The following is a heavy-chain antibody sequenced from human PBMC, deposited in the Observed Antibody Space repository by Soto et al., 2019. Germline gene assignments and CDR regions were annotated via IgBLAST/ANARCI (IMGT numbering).Heavy chain of an antibody. CDR3: ARTYHSSGYQPFFDY. D-gene: IGHD3-22*01. J-gene: IGHJ4*02. V-gene: IGHV4-59*01. CDR1: GGSISSYY. Sequence: PSETLSLTCTVSGGSISSYYWSWIRQPPGKGLEWIGYIYYSGSTNYNPSLKSRVTISVDTSKNQFSLKLSSVTAADTAVYYCARTYHSSGYQPFFDYWGQGTLVTVS. CDR2: IYYSGST.